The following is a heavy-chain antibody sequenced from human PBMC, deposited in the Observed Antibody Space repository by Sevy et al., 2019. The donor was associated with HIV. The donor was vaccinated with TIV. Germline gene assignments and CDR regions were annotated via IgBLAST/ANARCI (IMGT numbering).Heavy chain of an antibody. D-gene: IGHD3-3*01. CDR3: ARDRLGXTISXEWXGXXXV. V-gene: IGHV3-33*01. Sequence: GGSLRLSCAXXXXXXXXYXMXWXRXAPGKXXEWVAVXXXXXXNKYYAASVKARFTITRDNSKKTLYLQMNSLRAENXXXYYCARDRLGXTISXEWXGXXXVWGQGTTVTVSS. CDR1: XXXXXXYX. CDR2: XXXXXXNK. J-gene: IGHJ6*02.